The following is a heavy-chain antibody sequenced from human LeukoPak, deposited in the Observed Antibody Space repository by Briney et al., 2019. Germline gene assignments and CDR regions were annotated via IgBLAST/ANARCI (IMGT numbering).Heavy chain of an antibody. V-gene: IGHV4-59*01. D-gene: IGHD1-26*01. CDR2: FHDSRGT. CDR3: ARGDPSGRPGIGFDY. J-gene: IGHJ4*02. CDR1: GGSISSYY. Sequence: SSETLSLTCTVSGGSISSYYWSWIRQPPGKGLEWFGWFHDSRGTNYNPSLKSRVTLSLDTSKNQFFLKLNAVTAADTAVYYCARGDPSGRPGIGFDYWGQGTLVTASS.